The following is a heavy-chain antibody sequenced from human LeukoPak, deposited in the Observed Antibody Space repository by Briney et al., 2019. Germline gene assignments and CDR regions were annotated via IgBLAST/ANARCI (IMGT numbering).Heavy chain of an antibody. CDR1: GFTFSSYS. V-gene: IGHV3-66*01. CDR3: ARMRNIPAASRAGNFDY. Sequence: GGSLRLSCAASGFTFSSYSMNWVRQAPGKGLEWVSVIYSGGNTDYIDSVKGRFTISRDSSKNTLYLQMNSLRAEDTAVYYCARMRNIPAASRAGNFDYWGQGTLVTVSS. D-gene: IGHD6-13*01. J-gene: IGHJ4*02. CDR2: IYSGGNT.